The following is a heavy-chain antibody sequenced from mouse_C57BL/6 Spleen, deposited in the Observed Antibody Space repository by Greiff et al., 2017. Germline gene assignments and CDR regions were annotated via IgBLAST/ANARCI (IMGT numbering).Heavy chain of an antibody. CDR3: AEGNDGYFYAMDY. J-gene: IGHJ4*01. V-gene: IGHV1-82*01. D-gene: IGHD2-3*01. Sequence: QVQLQQSGPELVKPGASVKISCKASGYAFSSSWMNWVKQRPGKGLEWIGRIYPGDGDTNYNGKFKGKATLTADKSSSTAYMQLSSLTSEDSAVYFCAEGNDGYFYAMDYWGQGTSVTVSS. CDR2: IYPGDGDT. CDR1: GYAFSSSW.